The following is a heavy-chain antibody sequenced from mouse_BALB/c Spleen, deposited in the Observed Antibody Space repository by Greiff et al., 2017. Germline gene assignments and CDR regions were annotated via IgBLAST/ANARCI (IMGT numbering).Heavy chain of an antibody. J-gene: IGHJ3*01. CDR2: INPGSGGT. D-gene: IGHD1-1*02. Sequence: QVQLQQSGAELVRPGTSVKESCKASGYAFTNYLIEWVKQRPGQGLEWIGVINPGSGGTNYNEKFKGKATLTADKSSSTAYMQLSSLTSDDSAVYFCARRYGLAWFAYWGQGTLVTVSA. V-gene: IGHV1-54*01. CDR3: ARRYGLAWFAY. CDR1: GYAFTNYL.